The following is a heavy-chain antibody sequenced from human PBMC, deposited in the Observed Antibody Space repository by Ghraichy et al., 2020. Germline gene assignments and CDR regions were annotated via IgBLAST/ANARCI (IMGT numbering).Heavy chain of an antibody. CDR1: GGSFSGYY. Sequence: SETLSLTCVVYGGSFSGYYWNWIRQSPGKGLEWIGQIDHSGITTYNPSLKSRVTISKDTSKNQFYLKLTSVTAADTAVYYCARLKVVSQAADFDYWGQGTQVTVSS. D-gene: IGHD2-2*01. CDR3: ARLKVVSQAADFDY. J-gene: IGHJ4*02. V-gene: IGHV4-34*01. CDR2: IDHSGIT.